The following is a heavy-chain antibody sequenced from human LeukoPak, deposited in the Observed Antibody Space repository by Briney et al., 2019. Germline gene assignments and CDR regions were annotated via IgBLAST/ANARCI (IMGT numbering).Heavy chain of an antibody. D-gene: IGHD3-3*01. CDR2: INHSGST. J-gene: IGHJ6*03. CDR3: ARGPYYDFWSGYYRRNYYYMDV. Sequence: PSETLSLTCAVYGGSFSGYYWSWIRQPPGKGLEWIGEINHSGSTNYNPSLKSRVTISVDTSKDQLSLKLRSVTAADTAVYYCARGPYYDFWSGYYRRNYYYMDVWGKGTTVTVSS. CDR1: GGSFSGYY. V-gene: IGHV4-34*01.